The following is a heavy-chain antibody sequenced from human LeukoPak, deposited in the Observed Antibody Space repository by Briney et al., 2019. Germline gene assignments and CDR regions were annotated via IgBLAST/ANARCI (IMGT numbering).Heavy chain of an antibody. CDR3: ARVGPGIAAAFGY. Sequence: ASVTLSFKSSGYTFTVYYIHWVRHPHGQGQERMGWINPNSGGTNYAQKCQGRVTMTRDTSISTAYMELSRLRSDDTAVYYCARVGPGIAAAFGYWGQGTLVTVSS. D-gene: IGHD6-13*01. CDR2: INPNSGGT. V-gene: IGHV1-2*02. CDR1: GYTFTVYY. J-gene: IGHJ4*02.